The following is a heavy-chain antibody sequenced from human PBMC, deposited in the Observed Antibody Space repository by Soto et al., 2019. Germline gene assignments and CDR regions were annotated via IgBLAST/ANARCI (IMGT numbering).Heavy chain of an antibody. CDR1: GGSISSSNW. Sequence: SETLSLTCAVSGGSISSSNWWSWVRQPPGKGLEWIGEIYHSGSTNYNPSLKSRVTISVDKSKNQFSLKLSSVTAADTAVYYCARGVGHCTNGVCQYYFDYWGQGTLVTVSS. D-gene: IGHD2-8*01. V-gene: IGHV4-4*02. J-gene: IGHJ4*02. CDR2: IYHSGST. CDR3: ARGVGHCTNGVCQYYFDY.